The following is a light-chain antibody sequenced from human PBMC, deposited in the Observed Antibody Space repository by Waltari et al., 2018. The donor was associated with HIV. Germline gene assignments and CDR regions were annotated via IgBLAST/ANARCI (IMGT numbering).Light chain of an antibody. CDR2: DVS. V-gene: IGLV2-14*03. CDR1: SSDVGGYDY. CDR3: SSYTRSSSYV. Sequence: QSALTPPASVSGSPGQSITISCTGTSSDVGGYDYVSWYQQPPGNAPNLMIYDVSNRPSGVSNRFSGSKSGNPASLTISGLQAEDVADYSCSSYTRSSSYVFGTGTKVTVL. J-gene: IGLJ1*01.